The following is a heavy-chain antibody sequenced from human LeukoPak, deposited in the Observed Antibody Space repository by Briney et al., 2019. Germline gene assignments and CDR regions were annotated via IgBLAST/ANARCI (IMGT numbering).Heavy chain of an antibody. V-gene: IGHV3-23*01. D-gene: IGHD5-12*01. Sequence: GGSLRLSCAASGFTISTYGMNWVRQAPRKGLEWVSVIFGSGDSTYYADSVKGRVTISRDRSKNTLYLEMHSLRADDTAVYYCAKDQKPDSGYDIDYWGQGTLVTVSS. CDR2: IFGSGDST. CDR1: GFTISTYG. CDR3: AKDQKPDSGYDIDY. J-gene: IGHJ4*02.